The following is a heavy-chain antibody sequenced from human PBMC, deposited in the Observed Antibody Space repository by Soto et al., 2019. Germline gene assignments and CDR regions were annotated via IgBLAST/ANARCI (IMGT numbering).Heavy chain of an antibody. CDR2: VSFRGST. CDR1: GDSISDDKFY. V-gene: IGHV4-30-4*01. J-gene: IGHJ4*02. CDR3: ARNAFFDY. D-gene: IGHD2-2*01. Sequence: PSETLSLTCSVSGDSISDDKFYWSWIRQSPGKGLEWLGYVSFRGSTYYNPSLKGRLSISVEPAKNEFFLKLTSMTAADTAVYYCARNAFFDYWGQGILVTVSS.